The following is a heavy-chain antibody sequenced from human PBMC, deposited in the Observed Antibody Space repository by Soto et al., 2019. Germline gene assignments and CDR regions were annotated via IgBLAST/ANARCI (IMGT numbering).Heavy chain of an antibody. D-gene: IGHD2-2*01. CDR3: ARDLTGYCSSTSCYVLDY. Sequence: EVQLVESGGGLVQPGGSLRLSCAASGFTFSSYWMSWVRQAPGKGLEWVANIKQDGSEKYYVDSVKGRFTISRDNAKNSLYLQMNSLRAEDTAVYYCARDLTGYCSSTSCYVLDYWGQGTLVTV. CDR1: GFTFSSYW. J-gene: IGHJ4*02. CDR2: IKQDGSEK. V-gene: IGHV3-7*05.